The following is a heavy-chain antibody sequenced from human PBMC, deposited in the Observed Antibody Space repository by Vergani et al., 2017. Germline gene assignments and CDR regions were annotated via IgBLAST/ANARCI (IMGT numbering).Heavy chain of an antibody. CDR2: ISWNSGSI. CDR3: ARVGGVDTYYDFWSGYSDLFGQPPDY. Sequence: EVQLVESGGGLIQPGGSLRLSCAASGFTFDDYAMHWVRQAPGKGLEWVSGISWNSGSIGYADSVKGRFTISRDNAKNSLYLQMNSLRAEDTAVYYCARVGGVDTYYDFWSGYSDLFGQPPDYWGQGTLVTVSS. CDR1: GFTFDDYA. V-gene: IGHV3-9*01. J-gene: IGHJ4*02. D-gene: IGHD3-3*01.